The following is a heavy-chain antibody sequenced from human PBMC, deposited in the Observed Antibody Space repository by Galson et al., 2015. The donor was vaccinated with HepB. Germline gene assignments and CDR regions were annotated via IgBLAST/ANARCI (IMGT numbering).Heavy chain of an antibody. Sequence: SLRLSCAASGFTFSNYAMSWVRQAPGKGLEWVSSISGSGGSTYYADSVKGRFTISRDNSKNTLYLQMNSLTAEDTAEYYCAKGSSGSPIYNWFDPWGQGTLVTVSS. CDR3: AKGSSGSPIYNWFDP. CDR1: GFTFSNYA. V-gene: IGHV3-23*01. D-gene: IGHD6-19*01. J-gene: IGHJ5*02. CDR2: ISGSGGST.